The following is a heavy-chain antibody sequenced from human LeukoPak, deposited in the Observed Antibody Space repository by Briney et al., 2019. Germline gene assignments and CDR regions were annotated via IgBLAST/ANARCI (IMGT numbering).Heavy chain of an antibody. J-gene: IGHJ3*02. D-gene: IGHD5-24*01. Sequence: ETLSLTCTVSGGSISSYYWSWVRQAPGKGLEWVSVIYSGGSTYYADSVKGRFTISRDNSKNTLYLQMNSLRAEDTAVYYCAREKVEMGAFDIWGQGTMVTVSS. V-gene: IGHV3-53*01. CDR3: AREKVEMGAFDI. CDR2: IYSGGST. CDR1: GGSISSYY.